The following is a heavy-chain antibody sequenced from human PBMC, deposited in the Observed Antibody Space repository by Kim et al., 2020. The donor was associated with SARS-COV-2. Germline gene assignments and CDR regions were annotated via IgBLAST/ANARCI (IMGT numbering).Heavy chain of an antibody. V-gene: IGHV3-30*04. J-gene: IGHJ6*02. CDR3: ARWDYYDSSARGGDYYYGMDV. CDR2: ISYDGSNK. Sequence: GGSLRLSCAASGFTFSSYAMHWVRQAPGKGLEWVAVISYDGSNKYYADSVKGRFTISRDNSKNTLYLQMNSLRAEDTAVYYCARWDYYDSSARGGDYYYGMDVWGQGTTVTVSS. CDR1: GFTFSSYA. D-gene: IGHD3-22*01.